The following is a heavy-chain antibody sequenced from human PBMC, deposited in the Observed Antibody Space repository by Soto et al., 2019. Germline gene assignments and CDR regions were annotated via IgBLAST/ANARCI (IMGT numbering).Heavy chain of an antibody. CDR3: AREVAADGTFREDVFDI. V-gene: IGHV1-69*12. J-gene: IGHJ3*02. D-gene: IGHD6-13*01. Sequence: QVHLVQSGAEVKKPGSSVKVSCKAPGGTFSNHAINWVRQAPGQGLEWMGRIIPIFTTTNYAQKFQGRVSMTANESTTTANMELSSLKPDDTAVYYCAREVAADGTFREDVFDIGGQGTLVTVSS. CDR2: IIPIFTTT. CDR1: GGTFSNHA.